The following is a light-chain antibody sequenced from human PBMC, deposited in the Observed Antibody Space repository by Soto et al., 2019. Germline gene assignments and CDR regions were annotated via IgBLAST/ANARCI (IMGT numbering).Light chain of an antibody. Sequence: EIVLTQSPVTLSLSPGERATLSCRASQSVNSFLAWYQQKPGQAPRLLIYDTSNRANGIPARFSGMGSGTDVTLTISCLAPEDFASYYCQQRAKWPLTFGGGTKVEIK. V-gene: IGKV3-11*01. CDR2: DTS. J-gene: IGKJ4*01. CDR1: QSVNSF. CDR3: QQRAKWPLT.